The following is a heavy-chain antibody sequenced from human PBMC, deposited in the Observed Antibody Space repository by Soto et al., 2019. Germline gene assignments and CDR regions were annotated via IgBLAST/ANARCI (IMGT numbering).Heavy chain of an antibody. V-gene: IGHV2-5*02. CDR2: IYWDDDT. CDR1: GFSLITSGVA. CDR3: AHTMAPRMFDS. Sequence: QITLKEAGPTLVKPTQTLTLTCSFSGFSLITSGVAVGWIRPPPGKALEWLALIYWDDDTGYSTSLRNRLTITKDTSRNQVVLTMTNMDPADTGTYCGAHTMAPRMFDSWGQGTLVTVSS. J-gene: IGHJ4*02.